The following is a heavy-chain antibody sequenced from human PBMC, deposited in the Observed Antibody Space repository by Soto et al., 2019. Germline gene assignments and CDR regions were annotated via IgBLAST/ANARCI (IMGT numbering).Heavy chain of an antibody. CDR1: GFTFSSYS. Sequence: EVQLVESGGGLVKPGGSLRLSCAASGFTFSSYSMNWVRQAPGKGLEWVSSISSSSSYIYYADSVKGRFTISRDNAKNSLYLQMNSLRAEDTAVYYGARAGGGGSSYYYYGMDVWGQGTTVTVSS. J-gene: IGHJ6*02. D-gene: IGHD2-15*01. CDR3: ARAGGGGSSYYYYGMDV. CDR2: ISSSSSYI. V-gene: IGHV3-21*01.